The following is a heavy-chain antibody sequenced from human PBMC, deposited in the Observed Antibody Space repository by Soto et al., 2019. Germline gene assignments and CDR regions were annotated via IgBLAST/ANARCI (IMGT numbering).Heavy chain of an antibody. J-gene: IGHJ4*02. D-gene: IGHD6-19*01. CDR1: GFTFSSYG. CDR3: GSGRGWLVQFSVGC. CDR2: ISYDGSNK. V-gene: IGHV3-30*03. Sequence: QVQLVESGGGVVQPGRSLRLSCAASGFTFSSYGMHWVRQAPGKGLEWVAVISYDGSNKYYADSVKGRFTISRDNSKKTLYLQMNSLRAEETAVYYCGSGRGWLVQFSVGCWGQGTLVTVSS.